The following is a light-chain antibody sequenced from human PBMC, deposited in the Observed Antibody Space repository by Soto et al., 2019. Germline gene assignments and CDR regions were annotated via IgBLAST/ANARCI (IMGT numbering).Light chain of an antibody. CDR2: DVS. Sequence: QSALTQPRSVSGSPGQSVTISCTGTSSDVGGYNYVSWYQQHPGKALKLMIYDVSERPSGVPYRFSASKSANTASLTISGLQAEDEADYYCCSYAGSYTYVFGTGTKVTVL. V-gene: IGLV2-11*01. CDR3: CSYAGSYTYV. J-gene: IGLJ1*01. CDR1: SSDVGGYNY.